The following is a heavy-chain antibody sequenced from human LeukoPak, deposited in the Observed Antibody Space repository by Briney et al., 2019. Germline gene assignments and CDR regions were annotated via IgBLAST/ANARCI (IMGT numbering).Heavy chain of an antibody. J-gene: IGHJ4*02. CDR3: ARQDIVATIDY. Sequence: SETLSLTCTVSSGSISSSTYYWGWIRQPPGKGLEWIGDISYNGRTNYTPSLKRRVTISVATSKTQFSLKLRFVTASDMAVYYCARQDIVATIDYWGQGTLITVSS. CDR1: SGSISSSTYY. D-gene: IGHD5-12*01. V-gene: IGHV4-39*01. CDR2: ISYNGRT.